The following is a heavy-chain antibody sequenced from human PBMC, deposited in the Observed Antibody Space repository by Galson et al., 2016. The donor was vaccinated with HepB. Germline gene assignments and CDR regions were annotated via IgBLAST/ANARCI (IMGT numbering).Heavy chain of an antibody. Sequence: SLRLSCAASGVSVRSNFMSWVRQAPGKGLEWVSVLYAGGDTQYADSVKGRFTISRDSSKNTLYLQMDNVRAEDTAVYYCARSYNWNSRLDMDVWGQGTTVTVSS. CDR1: GVSVRSNF. V-gene: IGHV3-53*01. CDR3: ARSYNWNSRLDMDV. D-gene: IGHD1-7*01. CDR2: LYAGGDT. J-gene: IGHJ6*02.